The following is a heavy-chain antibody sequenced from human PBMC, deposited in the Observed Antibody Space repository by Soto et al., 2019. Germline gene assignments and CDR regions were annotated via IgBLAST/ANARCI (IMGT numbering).Heavy chain of an antibody. Sequence: SETLSLTCTVSRGSINNSYWTWIRQPPGKRLEWIGYIHYTGTTNYTPSLRGRVTMSVDTSNNQFSLNLSSLTAADTAVYYCVRVDHGGLFDVWGPGNMVT. CDR1: RGSINNSY. V-gene: IGHV4-59*01. J-gene: IGHJ4*02. CDR3: VRVDHGGLFDV. CDR2: IHYTGTT.